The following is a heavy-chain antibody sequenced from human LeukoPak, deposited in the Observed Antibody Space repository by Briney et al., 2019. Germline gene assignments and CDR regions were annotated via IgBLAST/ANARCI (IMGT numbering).Heavy chain of an antibody. CDR1: GFTFSNYA. CDR2: ISGSGGNT. Sequence: TGGSLRLSCAASGFTFSNYAMSWVRQAPGKGLEWGSAISGSGGNTYYADSVKGRFIVSRDNSKNTLYLHMTSLGAEDTAVYYCVKGGPGHNYGDCWGQGALVTVSS. V-gene: IGHV3-23*01. D-gene: IGHD5-24*01. J-gene: IGHJ4*02. CDR3: VKGGPGHNYGDC.